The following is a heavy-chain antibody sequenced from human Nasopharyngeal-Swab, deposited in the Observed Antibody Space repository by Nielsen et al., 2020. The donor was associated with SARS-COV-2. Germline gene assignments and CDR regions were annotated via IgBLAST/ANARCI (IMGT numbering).Heavy chain of an antibody. CDR2: ISSSSYI. J-gene: IGHJ4*02. V-gene: IGHV3-21*01. D-gene: IGHD3-9*01. CDR3: ARDWERGLVIFDY. Sequence: GGPLRPSCAASGFTFSSYSMNWVRQAPGKGLEWVSFISSSSYIYYADSVKGRFTISRDNTKNTLYLQMNSVGAEDTAVYFCARDWERGLVIFDYWGQGTLVTVSS. CDR1: GFTFSSYS.